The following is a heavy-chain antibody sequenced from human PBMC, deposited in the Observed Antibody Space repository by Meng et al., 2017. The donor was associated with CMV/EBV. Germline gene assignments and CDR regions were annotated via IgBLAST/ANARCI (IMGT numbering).Heavy chain of an antibody. CDR2: IYYIGST. V-gene: IGHV4-30-4*01. Sequence: LKWRRPVLVTPSTTPASTCAVAGGSISSGDYYCSWIRQPPGTGLEWFRYIYYIGSTYYNPSLKSRVTISVDTSKNQFSLKLSSVTAADTAVYYCARVTSRVAGAFDYWGQGTLVTVSS. CDR3: ARVTSRVAGAFDY. CDR1: GGSISSGDYY. J-gene: IGHJ4*02. D-gene: IGHD1-14*01.